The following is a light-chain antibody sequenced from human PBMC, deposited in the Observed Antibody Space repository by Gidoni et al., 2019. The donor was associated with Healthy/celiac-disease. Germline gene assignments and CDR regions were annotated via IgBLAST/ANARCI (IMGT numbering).Light chain of an antibody. Sequence: DIQMTHSPSTLSASVGDRVTITCRASQSISSWLAWYQQKPGKAPKLLIYKASSLESGVPSRFSGSGSGTEFTLNISSLQPDEFATYYCQQYNSYSWTFXQXTKVEIK. V-gene: IGKV1-5*03. CDR3: QQYNSYSWT. J-gene: IGKJ1*01. CDR1: QSISSW. CDR2: KAS.